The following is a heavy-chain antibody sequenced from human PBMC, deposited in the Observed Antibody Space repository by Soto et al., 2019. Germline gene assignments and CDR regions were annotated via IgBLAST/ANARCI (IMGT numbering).Heavy chain of an antibody. Sequence: VQLVQSGGEVKKPGASVKVSCKASGYTFTSYVITWVRQAPGQGLEWMGWISSYNGNTNSAQKFQGRVTMTTDTATNTAYMELRSLRSDDMAIYYCARGGGEFDFWGQGTLVTVSS. CDR1: GYTFTSYV. CDR2: ISSYNGNT. D-gene: IGHD3-16*01. CDR3: ARGGGEFDF. V-gene: IGHV1-18*03. J-gene: IGHJ4*02.